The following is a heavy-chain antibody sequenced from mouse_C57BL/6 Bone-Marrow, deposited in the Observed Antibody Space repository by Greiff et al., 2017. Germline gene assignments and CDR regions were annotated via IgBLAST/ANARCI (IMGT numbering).Heavy chain of an antibody. Sequence: EVKLMESGGGLVQPGGSLKLSCAASGSTFSDYYMYWVRQTPEQRLEWVAYISNGGGSTYYPDTVKGRFTISRDNAKNTLYLQMSLLKSEDTAMYYCARRFYGYDGYAIDYWGQGTSVTVSS. CDR3: ARRFYGYDGYAIDY. CDR1: GSTFSDYY. J-gene: IGHJ4*01. D-gene: IGHD2-2*01. CDR2: ISNGGGST. V-gene: IGHV5-12*01.